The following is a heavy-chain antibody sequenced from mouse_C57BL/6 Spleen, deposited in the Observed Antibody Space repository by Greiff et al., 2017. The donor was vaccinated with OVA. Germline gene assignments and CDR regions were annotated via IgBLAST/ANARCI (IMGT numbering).Heavy chain of an antibody. CDR2: ISYSGST. V-gene: IGHV3-1*01. D-gene: IGHD2-1*01. CDR1: GYSITSGYD. J-gene: IGHJ3*01. Sequence: EVKVVESGPGMVKPSQSLSLTCTVTGYSITSGYDWHWIRHFPGNKLEWMGYISYSGSTNYNPSLKSRISITHDTSKNHFFLKLNSVTTEDTATYYCAREGNYGFTWFAYWGQGTLVTVSA. CDR3: AREGNYGFTWFAY.